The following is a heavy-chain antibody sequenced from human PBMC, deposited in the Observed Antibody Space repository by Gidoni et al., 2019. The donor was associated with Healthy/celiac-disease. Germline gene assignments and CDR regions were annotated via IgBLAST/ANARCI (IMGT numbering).Heavy chain of an antibody. CDR3: AKDRESDGYNIGLLDY. Sequence: QVQLVESGGGVVQPGRSLRLSCAASGFTFSSYGMHWVRQAPGKGLEWVAVISYDGSNKYYADSVKGRFTISRDNSKNTLYLQMNSLRAEDTAVYYCAKDRESDGYNIGLLDYWGQGTLVTVSS. J-gene: IGHJ4*02. CDR1: GFTFSSYG. V-gene: IGHV3-30*18. D-gene: IGHD5-12*01. CDR2: ISYDGSNK.